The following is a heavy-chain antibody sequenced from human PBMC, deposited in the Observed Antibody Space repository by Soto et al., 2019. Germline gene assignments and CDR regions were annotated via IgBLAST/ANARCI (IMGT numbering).Heavy chain of an antibody. CDR1: GGSFSGCY. CDR2: INHSGST. D-gene: IGHD3-22*01. V-gene: IGHV4-34*01. CDR3: ARLVGHYDSSGYGKGPHYYFDY. J-gene: IGHJ4*02. Sequence: PSETLSLTCAVYGGSFSGCYWSWIRQPPGKGLEWIGEINHSGSTNYKPSLKSRINISIDTSKNQFSLKMSSVTAADTAVYYYARLVGHYDSSGYGKGPHYYFDYWGQGTLVTVSS.